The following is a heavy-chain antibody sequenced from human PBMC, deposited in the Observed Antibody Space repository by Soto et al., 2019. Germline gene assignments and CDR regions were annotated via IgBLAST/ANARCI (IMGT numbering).Heavy chain of an antibody. D-gene: IGHD2-8*01. CDR3: VREAPCSNGVCQFDY. CDR2: ISSSGSTI. CDR1: GFTLSPYE. J-gene: IGHJ4*02. V-gene: IGHV3-48*03. Sequence: VGSLRLSCAASGFTLSPYEMSWVRQAPGKGLEWISYISSSGSTIHYADSVKGRFSISRDNAKKSLFLQMNSLRAEDTAVYYCVREAPCSNGVCQFDYWGRGTLVTVSS.